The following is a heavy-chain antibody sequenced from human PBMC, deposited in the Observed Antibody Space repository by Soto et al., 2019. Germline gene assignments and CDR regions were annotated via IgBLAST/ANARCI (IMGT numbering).Heavy chain of an antibody. Sequence: QVQMVESGGGEVQPGRSLRLSCAASGFSFSAYGLHWVRQAPGKGLEWLAVISNDGRNTYYADSVKGRFTISRDNSKDTLFLQMNSLRGEDTAIYYCAKVIRADSTSSNFYYYSAMDVWGQGTTVTVSS. J-gene: IGHJ6*02. D-gene: IGHD6-6*01. CDR1: GFSFSAYG. CDR2: ISNDGRNT. V-gene: IGHV3-30*18. CDR3: AKVIRADSTSSNFYYYSAMDV.